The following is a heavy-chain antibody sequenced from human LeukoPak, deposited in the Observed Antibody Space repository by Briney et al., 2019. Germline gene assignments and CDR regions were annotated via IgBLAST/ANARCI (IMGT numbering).Heavy chain of an antibody. J-gene: IGHJ6*02. CDR1: GYTFTGYY. D-gene: IGHD2-15*01. Sequence: ASVKVSCKASGYTFTGYYMHWVRQAPGQGLEWMGWINPNSGGTNYAQKFQGRVTMTRDTSISTAYMELSRLRSDDTAVYYCARDLFIAAPDYCSGGSCYSQYYYYYYGMDVWGQGTTVTVSS. CDR3: ARDLFIAAPDYCSGGSCYSQYYYYYYGMDV. V-gene: IGHV1-2*02. CDR2: INPNSGGT.